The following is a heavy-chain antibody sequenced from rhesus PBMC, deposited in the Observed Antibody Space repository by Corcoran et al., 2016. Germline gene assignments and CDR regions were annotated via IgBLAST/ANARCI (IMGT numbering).Heavy chain of an antibody. V-gene: IGHV4-80*01. CDR2: INGNSVST. CDR1: GGSFSGYR. CDR3: ARYRGAFIQWVQLWDY. Sequence: QVQLQESGPRLVKPSAPLPLTCACSGGSFSGYRLSWVRQPPGKGLGWIGEINGNSVSTTYNPSLKRRVTTSKAASKYQFALKLSSVTAADTAVYYCARYRGAFIQWVQLWDYWGQGVLVTVSS. D-gene: IGHD5-24*01. J-gene: IGHJ4*01.